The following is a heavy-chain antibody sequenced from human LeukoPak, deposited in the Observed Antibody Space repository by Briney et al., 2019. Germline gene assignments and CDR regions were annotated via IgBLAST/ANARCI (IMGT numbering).Heavy chain of an antibody. D-gene: IGHD3-10*01. CDR1: GGSISSYY. CDR3: ARDQGLAYYYGSGSPKYYYYGMDV. Sequence: PSETLSLTCTVSGGSISSYYWSWIRQPPGKGLEWIGYIYYSGSTNYNPSLKSRVTISVDTSKNQFSLKLSSVTAADTAVYYCARDQGLAYYYGSGSPKYYYYGMDVWGQGTTVTVSS. V-gene: IGHV4-59*01. CDR2: IYYSGST. J-gene: IGHJ6*02.